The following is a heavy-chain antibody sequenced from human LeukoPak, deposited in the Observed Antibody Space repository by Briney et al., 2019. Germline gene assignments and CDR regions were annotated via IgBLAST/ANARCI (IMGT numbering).Heavy chain of an antibody. CDR3: ARGFDQSFDY. CDR2: IYSGSST. J-gene: IGHJ4*02. Sequence: GGSLRLSCAASGFTVSSNYMSWVRQAPGKGLEWVSVIYSGSSTYYADSVKGRFTISRDNSKNTLYLQMNSLSAEDTAVYYCARGFDQSFDYWGQGTLVTVSS. CDR1: GFTVSSNY. V-gene: IGHV3-53*01. D-gene: IGHD3-9*01.